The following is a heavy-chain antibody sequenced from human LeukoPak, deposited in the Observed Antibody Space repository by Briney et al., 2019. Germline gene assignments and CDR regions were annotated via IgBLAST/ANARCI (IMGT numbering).Heavy chain of an antibody. CDR3: ARRERYYDILTGYYEDYFDY. D-gene: IGHD3-9*01. Sequence: SETLSLTCTVSGGSISSSSYYWGWIRQPPGKGLEWIGSIYYSGSTYYNPSLKSRVTISVDMSKNQFSLKLSSVTAADTAVYYCARRERYYDILTGYYEDYFDYWGQGTLVTVSS. CDR2: IYYSGST. CDR1: GGSISSSSYY. J-gene: IGHJ4*02. V-gene: IGHV4-39*01.